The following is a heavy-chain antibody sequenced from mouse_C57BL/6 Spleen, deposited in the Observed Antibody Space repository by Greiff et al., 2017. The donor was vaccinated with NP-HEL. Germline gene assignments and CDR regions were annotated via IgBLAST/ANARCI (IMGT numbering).Heavy chain of an antibody. D-gene: IGHD1-1*01. CDR2: IDPENGDT. Sequence: VQLQQSGAELVRPGASVKLSCTASGFNIKDDYMHWVKQRPEQGLEWIGWIDPENGDTEYASKFQGKATITADTSSNTAYLQLSSLTSEDTAVYYCTISNYFDYWGQGTTLTVSS. CDR1: GFNIKDDY. CDR3: TISNYFDY. J-gene: IGHJ2*01. V-gene: IGHV14-4*01.